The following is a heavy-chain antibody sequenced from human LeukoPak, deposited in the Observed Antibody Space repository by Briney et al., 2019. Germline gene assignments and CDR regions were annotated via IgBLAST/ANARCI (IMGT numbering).Heavy chain of an antibody. Sequence: PGGSLRLSCAASGFSFNTYNTNWVRQAPGKGLEWVSSISSSTSYIYYADSVKGRFTISRDNAKNSLYLEMNSLRVEDTAVYYCAADRVAATNMPIDNWGQGTLVTVSS. V-gene: IGHV3-21*01. J-gene: IGHJ4*02. CDR2: ISSSTSYI. CDR1: GFSFNTYN. D-gene: IGHD6-25*01. CDR3: AADRVAATNMPIDN.